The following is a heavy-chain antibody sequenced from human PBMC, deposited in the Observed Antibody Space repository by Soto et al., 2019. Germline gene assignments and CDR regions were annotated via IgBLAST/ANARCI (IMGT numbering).Heavy chain of an antibody. CDR2: ITGSGSDT. CDR1: GFTFNNYA. CDR3: AKLGSSSWSPHYYFDY. J-gene: IGHJ4*02. V-gene: IGHV3-23*01. D-gene: IGHD2-2*01. Sequence: GGSLRLSCAASGFTFNNYAMGWVRQTPGKGLEWFSAITGSGSDTYYADSVKGRFTISRDNSKNTLSLQMNSPRAEDTAVYYCAKLGSSSWSPHYYFDYWGQGTLVTVSS.